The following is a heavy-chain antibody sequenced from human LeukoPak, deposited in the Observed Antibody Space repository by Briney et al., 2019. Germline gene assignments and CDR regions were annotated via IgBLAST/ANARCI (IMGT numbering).Heavy chain of an antibody. V-gene: IGHV3-48*03. D-gene: IGHD2-2*01. Sequence: HTGGSLRLSCAASGFTFSSSEMNWVRQAPGKGLEWVSYISSSGSTIYYADSVKGRFTISRDNAKNSLYLQMNSLRAEDTAVYYCARDRYCSSTSCPVYYGMDVWGQGTTVTVSS. CDR2: ISSSGSTI. CDR3: ARDRYCSSTSCPVYYGMDV. J-gene: IGHJ6*02. CDR1: GFTFSSSE.